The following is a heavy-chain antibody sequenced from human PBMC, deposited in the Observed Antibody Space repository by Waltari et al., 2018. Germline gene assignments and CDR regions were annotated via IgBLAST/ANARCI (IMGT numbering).Heavy chain of an antibody. CDR1: GGSISSSSYY. D-gene: IGHD6-19*01. Sequence: QLQLQESGPGLVKPSETLSLTCTVSGGSISSSSYYWGWIRQPPGKGLAWIGSIYYSGRTYYNPSLKSRVTISVDTSKNQFSLKLSSVTAADTAVYYCARHEDSSGWFTYYYYGMDVWGQGTTVTVSS. CDR3: ARHEDSSGWFTYYYYGMDV. V-gene: IGHV4-39*01. J-gene: IGHJ6*02. CDR2: IYYSGRT.